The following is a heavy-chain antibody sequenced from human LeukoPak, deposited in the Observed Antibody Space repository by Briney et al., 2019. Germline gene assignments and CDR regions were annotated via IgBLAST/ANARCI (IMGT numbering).Heavy chain of an antibody. J-gene: IGHJ4*02. Sequence: GRSLRLSCAPSGFTFSAYAMHLVRQAPGKGLEWVAVIWYDASDKYYGDSVKGRFTISRDNSKNTLYLKMDSLRVEDTAVYFCAKPTRGGGGSFLIDHWGQGTLVTVSS. CDR3: AKPTRGGGGSFLIDH. CDR1: GFTFSAYA. CDR2: IWYDASDK. D-gene: IGHD1-26*01. V-gene: IGHV3-33*06.